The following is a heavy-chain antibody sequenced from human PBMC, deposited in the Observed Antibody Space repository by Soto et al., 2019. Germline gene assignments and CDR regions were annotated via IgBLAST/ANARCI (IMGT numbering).Heavy chain of an antibody. CDR3: AKGSQMAAVLEN. D-gene: IGHD6-25*01. CDR1: GFTFSDYY. Sequence: GGSLRLSCAASGFTFSDYYMSWIRQAQGKGLEWVSVICYNEKTKYYADSVKGRFTISRDNSKNTLFLQMNRLRSEDTAVYYCAKGSQMAAVLENWGQGTLVTVSS. CDR2: ICYNEKTK. V-gene: IGHV3-11*04. J-gene: IGHJ4*02.